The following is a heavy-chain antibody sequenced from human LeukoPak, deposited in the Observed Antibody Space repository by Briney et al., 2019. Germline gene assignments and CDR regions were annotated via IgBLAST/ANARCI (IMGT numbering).Heavy chain of an antibody. Sequence: GGSLRLSCAASGFTFSSYGMHWVRQAPGKGLEWVANIKADGSEKFYVDSVKGRFTISRDNAKNSLYLQMNSLRAEDTAVYYCAKLLLGLLYYFDYWGQGTLVTVSS. CDR1: GFTFSSYG. D-gene: IGHD3-16*01. CDR2: IKADGSEK. J-gene: IGHJ4*02. V-gene: IGHV3-7*03. CDR3: AKLLLGLLYYFDY.